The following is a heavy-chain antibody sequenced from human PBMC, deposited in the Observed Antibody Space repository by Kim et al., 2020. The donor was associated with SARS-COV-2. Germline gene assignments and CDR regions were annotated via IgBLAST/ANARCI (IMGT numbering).Heavy chain of an antibody. V-gene: IGHV3-20*01. D-gene: IGHD5-18*01. J-gene: IGHJ5*02. Sequence: DSVKGRFTHSRDNAKNSLYLQMNSLRAEDTALYHCARAGGYSYARYSVDPWGQGTLVTVSS. CDR3: ARAGGYSYARYSVDP.